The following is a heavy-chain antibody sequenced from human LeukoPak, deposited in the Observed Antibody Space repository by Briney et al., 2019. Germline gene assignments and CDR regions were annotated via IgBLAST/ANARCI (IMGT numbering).Heavy chain of an antibody. D-gene: IGHD3-10*01. CDR1: GFTFSSYG. V-gene: IGHV3-30*18. J-gene: IGHJ4*02. CDR2: ISYDGSNK. Sequence: PGRSLRLSCAASGFTFSSYGMHWVRQAPRKGLEWVALISYDGSNKYYADSVRSRFTISRDNSKNTLYMQMNSLRAEDTAVYYCANAPPPPPASMVRGPPDYWGQGTLVTVSS. CDR3: ANAPPPPPASMVRGPPDY.